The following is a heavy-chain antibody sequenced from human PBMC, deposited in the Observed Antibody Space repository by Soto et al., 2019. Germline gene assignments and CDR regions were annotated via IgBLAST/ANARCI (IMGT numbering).Heavy chain of an antibody. CDR2: IYYSGST. CDR3: ARVDYYYYGMDV. J-gene: IGHJ6*02. Sequence: SETLSLTCTVSGGSISSGDYYWSWIRQPPGKGLEWIGYIYYSGSTYYNPSLKSRVTISVDTSKNQFSLKLGSVTAADTAVYYCARVDYYYYGMDVWGQGTTVTVSS. CDR1: GGSISSGDYY. V-gene: IGHV4-30-4*01.